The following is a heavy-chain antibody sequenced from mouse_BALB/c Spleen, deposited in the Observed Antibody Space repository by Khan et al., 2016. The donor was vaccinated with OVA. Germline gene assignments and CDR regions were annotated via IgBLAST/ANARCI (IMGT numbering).Heavy chain of an antibody. J-gene: IGHJ3*01. D-gene: IGHD1-2*01. V-gene: IGHV2-6-7*01. CDR3: ARELRLGGCAY. CDR2: IWGDGST. Sequence: QVQLQQSGPGLVAPSQSLSITCTVSGFSLTGFGINWVRQPPGKGLEWLGMIWGDGSTDYNSVLKSRLSISKDNSKSQVFLKMNSLQTDDTARYYCARELRLGGCAYWGQGTLVTVSA. CDR1: GFSLTGFG.